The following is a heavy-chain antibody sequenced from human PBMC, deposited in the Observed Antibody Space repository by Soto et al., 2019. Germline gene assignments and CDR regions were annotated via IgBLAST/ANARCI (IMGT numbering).Heavy chain of an antibody. CDR2: IWYDGSNK. CDR1: GFTFSTYG. CDR3: GRDGALGDTAVVDS. Sequence: QVQLVESGGGVVQPGKSLRLSCAASGFTFSTYGMHWVRQAPGKGLEGVAVIWYDGSNKYHGDSLEGRFTISRDNSKNTLYLQINNLRAEDTAVYYCGRDGALGDTAVVDSWGQGTLVTVSS. V-gene: IGHV3-33*01. J-gene: IGHJ4*02. D-gene: IGHD5-18*01.